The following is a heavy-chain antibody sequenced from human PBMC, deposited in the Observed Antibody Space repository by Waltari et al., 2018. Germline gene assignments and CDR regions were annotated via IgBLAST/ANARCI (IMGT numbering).Heavy chain of an antibody. CDR2: IYHSGRT. J-gene: IGHJ4*02. CDR1: GGSITRSNYY. CDR3: ARIYGSGSPIPSVDY. D-gene: IGHD3-10*01. V-gene: IGHV4-39*01. Sequence: QLQLQESGPGLVKPSETLPLTCTVPGGSITRSNYYWGWIRQPPGKGLDWIASIYHSGRTYYNPSLKSRVTISVDTSKNQFSLKLTSVTAADTAVYYCARIYGSGSPIPSVDYWGQGTLVTVSS.